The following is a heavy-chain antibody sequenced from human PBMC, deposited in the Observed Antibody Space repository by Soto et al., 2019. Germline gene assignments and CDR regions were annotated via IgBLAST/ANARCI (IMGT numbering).Heavy chain of an antibody. V-gene: IGHV3-74*01. CDR1: GFTFSSYW. Sequence: EVQLVESGGGLVQPGESLTLSCAASGFTFSSYWMHWVRQAPGKGLVWVSRIKSDGSGTYYADSVKGRLTISRDNAKNTLYLQMNRLRVEDTAVYCCARGYGDRYDGNGYLGRHWGQGTLVTVSS. CDR3: ARGYGDRYDGNGYLGRH. CDR2: IKSDGSGT. D-gene: IGHD3-22*01. J-gene: IGHJ4*02.